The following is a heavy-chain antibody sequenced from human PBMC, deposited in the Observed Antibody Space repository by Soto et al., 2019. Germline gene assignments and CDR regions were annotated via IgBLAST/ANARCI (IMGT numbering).Heavy chain of an antibody. CDR3: AAALRPSWFDP. D-gene: IGHD5-12*01. Sequence: QVQLVQSGAEVKKPGASVKVSCKASGYTFTSYYMHWVRQAPGQGLEWMGIINPSGGSTSYAQKFQGRVTMPRDTSTSTVYMELSSLRSEDTAVYYCAAALRPSWFDPWGQGTLVTVSS. CDR1: GYTFTSYY. J-gene: IGHJ5*02. V-gene: IGHV1-46*01. CDR2: INPSGGST.